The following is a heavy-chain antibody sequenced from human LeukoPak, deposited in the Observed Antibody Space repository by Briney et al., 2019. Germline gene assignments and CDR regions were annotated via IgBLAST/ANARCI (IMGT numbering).Heavy chain of an antibody. J-gene: IGHJ4*02. V-gene: IGHV4-38-2*01. D-gene: IGHD1-26*01. CDR3: ARNASGNYFDY. CDR2: IYNSGST. Sequence: SETLSLTCAVSGYSISNTYYWGWVRPPPGKVLEWIGSIYNSGSTHYNPSLKSRVTISVDTSKNQFSLKLTSVTAADTAVYYCARNASGNYFDYWGQGTLVTVSS. CDR1: GYSISNTYY.